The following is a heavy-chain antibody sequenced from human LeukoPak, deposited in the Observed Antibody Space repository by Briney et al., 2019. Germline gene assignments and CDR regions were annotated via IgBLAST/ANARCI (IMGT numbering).Heavy chain of an antibody. CDR3: AHRRGGYCSGGSCYYNWFDP. V-gene: IGHV2-5*02. CDR2: IYWDDDK. Sequence: ESGPTLVKPTQTLTLTCTFSGFSLSTSGVGAGWIRQPPGKALEWLAVIYWDDDKRYSPSLKSRLTITKDTSKNQVVLTMTNMDPVDTATYYCAHRRGGYCSGGSCYYNWFDPWGQGTLVTVSS. CDR1: GFSLSTSGVG. D-gene: IGHD2-15*01. J-gene: IGHJ5*02.